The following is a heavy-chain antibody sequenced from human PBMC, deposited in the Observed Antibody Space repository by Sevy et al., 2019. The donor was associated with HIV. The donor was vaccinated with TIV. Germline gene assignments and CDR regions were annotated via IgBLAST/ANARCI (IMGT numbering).Heavy chain of an antibody. CDR2: IFSSGST. CDR3: VSLFLSYRSGWSYFDY. D-gene: IGHD6-19*01. CDR1: GFTVNDKY. J-gene: IGHJ4*02. V-gene: IGHV3-66*02. Sequence: GGSLRFSCAISGFTVNDKYIIWVRQAPGKGLEWVPVIFSSGSTYYADSAKGRFTISRDNSKNTVDLQMNSVRAEDTAVYYCVSLFLSYRSGWSYFDYWGQGTLVTVSS.